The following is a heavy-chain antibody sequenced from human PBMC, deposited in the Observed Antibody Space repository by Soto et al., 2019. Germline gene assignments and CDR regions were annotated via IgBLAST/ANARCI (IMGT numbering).Heavy chain of an antibody. D-gene: IGHD2-21*01. CDR3: ARVGDGYNLDYVDY. J-gene: IGHJ4*02. CDR1: GFTVSSNY. V-gene: IGHV3-53*01. CDR2: IYSGGST. Sequence: GGSLRLSCAASGFTVSSNYMSWVRQAPGKGLEWVSVIYSGGSTYYADSVKGRFTISRDNSKNTLYLQMNSLRAEDTAVYYCARVGDGYNLDYVDYWGQGTLVTVSS.